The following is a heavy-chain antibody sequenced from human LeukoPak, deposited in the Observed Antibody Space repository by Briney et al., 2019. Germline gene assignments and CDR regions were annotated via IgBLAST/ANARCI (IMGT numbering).Heavy chain of an antibody. J-gene: IGHJ3*02. CDR2: ISSSSSYI. D-gene: IGHD3-22*01. Sequence: PGGSLRLSCAASGFTFSTYSMNWVRQAPGKGLEWVSSISSSSSYIYYAGSVKGRFTISRDNAKNSLYLQMNSLRAEDTAVYYCARAVFSYYDSVRAFDIWGQGTMVTVSS. CDR3: ARAVFSYYDSVRAFDI. V-gene: IGHV3-21*01. CDR1: GFTFSTYS.